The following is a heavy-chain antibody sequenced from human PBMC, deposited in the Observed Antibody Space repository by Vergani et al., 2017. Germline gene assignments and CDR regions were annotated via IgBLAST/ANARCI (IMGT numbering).Heavy chain of an antibody. CDR3: ARMGGYDEGDAFRIGYFDS. V-gene: IGHV4-31*03. CDR1: GVSISSGVYY. D-gene: IGHD3-22*01. CDR2: IYSTGST. J-gene: IGHJ4*02. Sequence: QVQLQESGPGLVKPSQTLFLTCSVSGVSISSGVYYWNWIRQHPGKGLEWIGYIYSTGSTHHNPSLRRRINMSVDTSKNQFSLKLNSVTAADTAMYHCARMGGYDEGDAFRIGYFDSWGPGILVTVSS.